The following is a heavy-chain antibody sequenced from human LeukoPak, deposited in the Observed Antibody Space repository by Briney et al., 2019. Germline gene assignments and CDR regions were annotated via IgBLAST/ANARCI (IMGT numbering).Heavy chain of an antibody. CDR3: VRDRGYSTFDY. Sequence: GGSLRLSCEASGFVFGHSWMSWVRQAPGKGLEWVSNINLDGSEINYLDSLTGRLTISRDNGKDSLYLQMNGLRAEDTAVYFCVRDRGYSTFDYWGQGTLVTVSS. CDR2: INLDGSEI. CDR1: GFVFGHSW. D-gene: IGHD3-22*01. V-gene: IGHV3-7*03. J-gene: IGHJ4*02.